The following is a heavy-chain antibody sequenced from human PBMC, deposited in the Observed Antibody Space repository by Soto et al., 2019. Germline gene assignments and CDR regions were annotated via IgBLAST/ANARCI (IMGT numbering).Heavy chain of an antibody. J-gene: IGHJ4*02. CDR3: ARDWGSVGAFDY. CDR2: ISYDGSNK. V-gene: IGHV3-30-3*01. CDR1: GFTFSSYA. Sequence: QVQLVESGGGVVQPGRSLRLSCAASGFTFSSYAMHWVRQAPGKGLEWVAVISYDGSNKYYADSVKGRFTISRDNSKNTLYLQMNSLRAEDTAVYYCARDWGSVGAFDYWGQGTLVTVSS. D-gene: IGHD1-26*01.